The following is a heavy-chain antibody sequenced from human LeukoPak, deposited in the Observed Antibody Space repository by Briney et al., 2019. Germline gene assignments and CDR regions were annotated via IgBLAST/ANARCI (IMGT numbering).Heavy chain of an antibody. Sequence: GGSLRLSCAASGFTFSSYAMHWVRPAPGKGLEWVAVISYDGSNKYYADSVKGRFTISRDNSKNTLYLQMNSLRAEDTAVYYCARETVAFDYWGQGTLVTVSS. D-gene: IGHD2-15*01. CDR2: ISYDGSNK. V-gene: IGHV3-30*04. CDR1: GFTFSSYA. CDR3: ARETVAFDY. J-gene: IGHJ4*02.